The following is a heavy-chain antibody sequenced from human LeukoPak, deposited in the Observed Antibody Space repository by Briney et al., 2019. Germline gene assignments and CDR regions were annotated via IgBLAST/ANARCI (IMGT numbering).Heavy chain of an antibody. CDR1: GFTFSDYW. J-gene: IGHJ4*02. CDR2: INTDDSSI. V-gene: IGHV3-74*03. CDR3: ARDRSLGILDF. Sequence: PGGSLRLSCAASGFTFSDYWMHWVRQAPGKGLVWVSRINTDDSSITYADSVKGRFTISRDNAKNTLYLQLNSLGAEDTAVYFCARDRSLGILDFWSQGTLVTVSS.